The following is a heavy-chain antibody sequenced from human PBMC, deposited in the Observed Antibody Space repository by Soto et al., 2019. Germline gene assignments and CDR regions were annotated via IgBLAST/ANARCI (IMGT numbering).Heavy chain of an antibody. CDR2: ISTDGTP. Sequence: GGSLRLSCTASERTVGLNYMNWVRQAPGKGLEWVSVISTDGTPYYADFVKGRFTVSRDISKSTVFLEMKSLRLEDTAVYYCASSPSSVVSKFYGMDVWGLGATVTVSS. V-gene: IGHV3-53*01. J-gene: IGHJ6*02. D-gene: IGHD3-22*01. CDR3: ASSPSSVVSKFYGMDV. CDR1: ERTVGLNY.